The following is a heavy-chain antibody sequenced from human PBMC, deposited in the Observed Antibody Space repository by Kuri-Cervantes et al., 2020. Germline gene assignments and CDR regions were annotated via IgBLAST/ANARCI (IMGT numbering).Heavy chain of an antibody. CDR3: ARDRAWLTFES. CDR1: GFTFSSYW. D-gene: IGHD5-12*01. J-gene: IGHJ4*02. V-gene: IGHV3-7*01. Sequence: GESLKISCAASGFTFSSYWMSWVRQAPGKGLEWVANIKQDGSEKYYVDSVKGRFTISRDNAKNSLYLQMSSLGAEDTAIYYCARDRAWLTFESWGQGTLVTVSS. CDR2: IKQDGSEK.